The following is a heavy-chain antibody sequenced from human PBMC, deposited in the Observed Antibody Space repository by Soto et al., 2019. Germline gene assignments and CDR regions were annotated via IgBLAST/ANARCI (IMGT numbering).Heavy chain of an antibody. J-gene: IGHJ5*02. Sequence: QVQLAQSGAEVKKRGASGKVSCKASGYTFTSYGISWVRQAPGQGLEWMGWISAYNGNTNYAQKLQGRVTMTTDTSTSTAYMELRSLRSDDTAVYYCARAPSPRSPVLAAAVPGWFDPCGQGTLVTVSS. CDR3: ARAPSPRSPVLAAAVPGWFDP. CDR2: ISAYNGNT. CDR1: GYTFTSYG. D-gene: IGHD6-13*01. V-gene: IGHV1-18*01.